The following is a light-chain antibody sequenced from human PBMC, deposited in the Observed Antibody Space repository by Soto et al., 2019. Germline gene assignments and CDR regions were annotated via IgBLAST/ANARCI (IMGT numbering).Light chain of an antibody. CDR2: SDN. Sequence: QSVVTQPPSASGTPGQKVTITCTGSSSNIGSNYVYWYQHLPGTAPKLLTFSDNERPSGVPERFSGSKSGTSASLAISGLRSEDEADYYCSIWDASLSGYVFGTGTKLTVL. CDR1: SSNIGSNY. CDR3: SIWDASLSGYV. J-gene: IGLJ1*01. V-gene: IGLV1-47*02.